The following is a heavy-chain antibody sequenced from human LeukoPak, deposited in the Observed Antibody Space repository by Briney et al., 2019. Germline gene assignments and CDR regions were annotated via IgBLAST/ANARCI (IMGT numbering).Heavy chain of an antibody. D-gene: IGHD3/OR15-3a*01. CDR3: TRFGHHYYYYMDV. J-gene: IGHJ6*03. Sequence: PGGSLRLSCTASGFTFGDYAMSWVRQAPGKGLEWVGFIRSEAYAGTTEYAASVKGRFTISRDDSNSIAYLQMNSLKTEDTAVYYCTRFGHHYYYYMDVWGKGTTVTVSS. CDR2: IRSEAYAGTT. CDR1: GFTFGDYA. V-gene: IGHV3-49*04.